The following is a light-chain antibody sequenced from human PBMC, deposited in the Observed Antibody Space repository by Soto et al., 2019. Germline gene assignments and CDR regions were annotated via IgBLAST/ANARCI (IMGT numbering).Light chain of an antibody. Sequence: QLVLTQSPSASASLGDSVKLTCTLSTGHSTYAIAWHQQQPDKGPRFLMRLNSDGSHNRGDGIPDRFSGSSSGTERYLSISSLQSEDEADYYCQTWDTGIWVFGGGTKLTVL. CDR2: LNSDGSH. CDR3: QTWDTGIWV. V-gene: IGLV4-69*01. J-gene: IGLJ3*02. CDR1: TGHSTYA.